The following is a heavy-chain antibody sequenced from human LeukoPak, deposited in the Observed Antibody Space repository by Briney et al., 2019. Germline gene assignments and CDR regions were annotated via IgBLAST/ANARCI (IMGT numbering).Heavy chain of an antibody. Sequence: SETLSLTCTVSGGSISSSSYYWGWIRQPPGKGLEWIGSIYYSGSTYYNPSLKSRVTISVDTSKNQFSLKLSSVTAADTAVYYCAREGIFEEWLLYRPFDYWGQGTLVTVSS. CDR2: IYYSGST. J-gene: IGHJ4*02. CDR3: AREGIFEEWLLYRPFDY. V-gene: IGHV4-39*02. CDR1: GGSISSSSYY. D-gene: IGHD3-3*01.